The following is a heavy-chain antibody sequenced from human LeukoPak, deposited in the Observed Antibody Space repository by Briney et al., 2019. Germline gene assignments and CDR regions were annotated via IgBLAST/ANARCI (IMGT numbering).Heavy chain of an antibody. Sequence: SETLSLTCAVSGGSISSGGYSWSWIRQPPGKGLEWIGYIYYSGSTYYNPSLKSRVTISVDTSKNQFSLKLSSVTAADTAVYYCARSRSGYYGDVDYWGQGTLVTVSS. CDR3: ARSRSGYYGDVDY. CDR2: IYYSGST. J-gene: IGHJ4*02. CDR1: GGSISSGGYS. D-gene: IGHD3-3*01. V-gene: IGHV4-31*11.